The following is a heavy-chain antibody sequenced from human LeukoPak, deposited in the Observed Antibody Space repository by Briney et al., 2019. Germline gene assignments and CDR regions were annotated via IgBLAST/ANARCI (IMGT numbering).Heavy chain of an antibody. V-gene: IGHV1-58*02. J-gene: IGHJ4*02. CDR1: GFTFSWSA. CDR3: AAAPKGYCSSHSCPGGYIPY. CDR2: IVVGSGHT. Sequence: TSVKLSFKACGFTFSWSAMQWVRQARGQRLEWIGWIVVGSGHTNYAQSFQERVTITRDMSTSTAYMELSSLRSEDTAVYYCAAAPKGYCSSHSCPGGYIPYWGRGTLVTVSS. D-gene: IGHD2-2*01.